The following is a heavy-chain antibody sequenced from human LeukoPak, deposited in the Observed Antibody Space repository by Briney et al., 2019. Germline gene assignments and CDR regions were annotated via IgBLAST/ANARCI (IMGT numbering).Heavy chain of an antibody. J-gene: IGHJ3*01. CDR3: AREEHRLAEAGTSAFDL. CDR1: GVTFSENW. D-gene: IGHD6-13*01. CDR2: INRDGGLT. V-gene: IGHV3-74*01. Sequence: GGSLRLSCVASGVTFSENWMHWVRQAPGEGLAWVSHINRDGGLTIYAESVKGRFTISRDNARNTVYLQMSSLRVEDTAIYFCAREEHRLAEAGTSAFDLGGQGTLVTVSP.